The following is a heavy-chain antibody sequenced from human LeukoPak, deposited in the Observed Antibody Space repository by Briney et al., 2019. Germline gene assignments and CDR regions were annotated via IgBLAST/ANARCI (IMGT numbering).Heavy chain of an antibody. V-gene: IGHV3-74*01. Sequence: GSLRLSCAASGFTFSGYWMHWVRPAPGKGLVWVSRIKSDGSITSYADSVKGRVTISRDNAKNTLYLQMNSLRAEDTAVYYCARELMGVLLWFGEVGPGAFDIWGQGTMVTVSS. D-gene: IGHD3-10*01. CDR2: IKSDGSIT. CDR1: GFTFSGYW. CDR3: ARELMGVLLWFGEVGPGAFDI. J-gene: IGHJ3*02.